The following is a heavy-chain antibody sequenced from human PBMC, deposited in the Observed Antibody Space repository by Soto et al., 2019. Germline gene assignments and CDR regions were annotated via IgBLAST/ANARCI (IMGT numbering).Heavy chain of an antibody. D-gene: IGHD1-26*01. CDR1: GGTFSSYS. J-gene: IGHJ4*02. CDR2: IIPIFGTA. Sequence: QVQLVQSGAEVKKPGSSVKVSCKASGGTFSSYSINRVRQAPGQGLEWMGEIIPIFGTANYAQKFQGRVTITAGESTSTAYMELSSLRSEDTAVYYCAIDGGRHSGGIDYWGQGTLVTVSS. V-gene: IGHV1-69*01. CDR3: AIDGGRHSGGIDY.